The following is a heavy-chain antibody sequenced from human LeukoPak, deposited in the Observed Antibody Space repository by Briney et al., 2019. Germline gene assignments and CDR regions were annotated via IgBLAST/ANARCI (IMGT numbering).Heavy chain of an antibody. CDR3: ARGVSGGIMIFGVVPGRFDY. CDR2: INHSGST. J-gene: IGHJ4*02. Sequence: SETLSLTCAVYGGSFSGYYWSWIRQPPGKGLEWIGEINHSGSTNYNPSLKSRVTISVDTSKNQFPLKLSSVTAADTAVYYCARGVSGGIMIFGVVPGRFDYWGQGTLVTVSS. CDR1: GGSFSGYY. V-gene: IGHV4-34*01. D-gene: IGHD3-3*01.